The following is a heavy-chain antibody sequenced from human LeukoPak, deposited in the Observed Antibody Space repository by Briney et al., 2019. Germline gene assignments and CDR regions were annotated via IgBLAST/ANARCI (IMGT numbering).Heavy chain of an antibody. D-gene: IGHD7-27*01. Sequence: QPGGSLRLSCAASGFTFSTYSINWVRRAPGKGLEWVSYIRSRDRTIYYADSVKGRFTISTDNAENSLYLQMNSLRTEDTAVYYCARDHRWGFDYWGRGTLVTVSS. CDR2: IRSRDRTI. CDR1: GFTFSTYS. V-gene: IGHV3-48*01. CDR3: ARDHRWGFDY. J-gene: IGHJ4*02.